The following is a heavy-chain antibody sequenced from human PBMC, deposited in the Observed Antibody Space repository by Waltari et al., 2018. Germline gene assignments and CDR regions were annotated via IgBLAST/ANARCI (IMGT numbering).Heavy chain of an antibody. J-gene: IGHJ4*02. CDR3: ANDYGDYVGESYFDY. V-gene: IGHV3-23*01. Sequence: EVQLLESGGGLVQPGGSLRLSCAASGFTFSSYAMSWVRQAPGKGLEWVSAISGSGGSTYYADSVKGRFTISRDNSKNTLYLQMNSLRAEDTAVYYCANDYGDYVGESYFDYWGQGTLVTVSS. CDR2: ISGSGGST. CDR1: GFTFSSYA. D-gene: IGHD4-17*01.